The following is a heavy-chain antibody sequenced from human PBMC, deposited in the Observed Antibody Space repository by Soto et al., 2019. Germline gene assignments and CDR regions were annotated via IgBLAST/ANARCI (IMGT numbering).Heavy chain of an antibody. V-gene: IGHV4-59*01. D-gene: IGHD3-10*01. CDR2: IHDSGST. J-gene: IGHJ5*02. Sequence: QVQLQESGPGLVKPSETLSLTCTVSGASISTYYWSWVRQPPGKGLEWIGYIHDSGSTYYNPSLKSRVTMSLDTSRNQLSLQLKSVTAADTAVYYCVRESAGSGKNNWFDPWGQGTLVTVSS. CDR1: GASISTYY. CDR3: VRESAGSGKNNWFDP.